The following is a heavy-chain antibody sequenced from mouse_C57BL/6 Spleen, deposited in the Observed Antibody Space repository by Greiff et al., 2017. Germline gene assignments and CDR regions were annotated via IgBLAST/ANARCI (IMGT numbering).Heavy chain of an antibody. CDR2: ISSGGDYI. CDR3: TRDEGYGIDAMDY. Sequence: EVILVESGAGLVKPGGSLKLSCAASGFTFSSYAMSWVSQTPGKRLEWVAYISSGGDYIYYADTVKGRVTISRNNARNHLYLQMSSLKSEDTAMYYCTRDEGYGIDAMDYGGQGTSVTVSS. J-gene: IGHJ4*01. V-gene: IGHV5-9-1*02. D-gene: IGHD1-1*01. CDR1: GFTFSSYA.